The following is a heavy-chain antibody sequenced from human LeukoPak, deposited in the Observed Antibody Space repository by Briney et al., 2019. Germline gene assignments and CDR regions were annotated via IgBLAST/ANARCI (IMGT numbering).Heavy chain of an antibody. CDR3: AKEGTVTPIDY. CDR2: IRYDGSNK. V-gene: IGHV3-30*02. J-gene: IGHJ4*02. CDR1: GFIFSSYG. Sequence: GESLKISCAASGFIFSSYGMYWVRQAPGKGLEWVAFIRYDGSNKYYADSVKGRFTISRDNSKNTLYVQMSNLRVEDTAVYYCAKEGTVTPIDYWGQGTPVTVSS. D-gene: IGHD4-17*01.